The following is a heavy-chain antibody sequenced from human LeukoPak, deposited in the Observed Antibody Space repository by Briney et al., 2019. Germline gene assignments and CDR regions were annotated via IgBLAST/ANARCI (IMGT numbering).Heavy chain of an antibody. Sequence: ASVKVSCKASGYTFTSYNINWVRQAPGQGLEWMGWINAYNGDTNYAQKFQGRVTMTTDTATSTAFVELRSLRSDDTAVYYCARGGTYNWFDPWGHGTLVTVSS. CDR3: ARGGTYNWFDP. J-gene: IGHJ5*02. CDR2: INAYNGDT. CDR1: GYTFTSYN. V-gene: IGHV1-18*04. D-gene: IGHD1-1*01.